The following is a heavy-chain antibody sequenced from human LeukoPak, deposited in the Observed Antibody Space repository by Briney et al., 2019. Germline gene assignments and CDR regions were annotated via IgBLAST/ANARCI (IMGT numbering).Heavy chain of an antibody. CDR1: GYTFTSYD. D-gene: IGHD1-26*01. V-gene: IGHV1-8*03. Sequence: ASVKVSCKASGYTFTSYDINWVRQATGQGLEWRGWMNPNSGNTGYAQKFQGRVTITRNTSISTTYMEMSSLRSEDTAVYYCARLSELLPDYWGQGTLVTVSS. CDR2: MNPNSGNT. CDR3: ARLSELLPDY. J-gene: IGHJ4*02.